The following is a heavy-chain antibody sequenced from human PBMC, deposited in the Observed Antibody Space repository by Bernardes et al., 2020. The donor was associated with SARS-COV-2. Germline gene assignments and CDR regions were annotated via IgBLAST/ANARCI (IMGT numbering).Heavy chain of an antibody. J-gene: IGHJ4*02. CDR1: GDSIGSGNFY. Sequence: SETLSLTCTVSGDSIGSGNFYWSWVRQTPGKGLEWIGYIYYSGSAYCNPSLKSRATISIDTSNNQFSLNVTSVTAADTAVYFCVRGGRSCNGGRCERYYFDYWGLGALVTVSS. V-gene: IGHV4-30-4*01. D-gene: IGHD2-15*01. CDR2: IYYSGSA. CDR3: VRGGRSCNGGRCERYYFDY.